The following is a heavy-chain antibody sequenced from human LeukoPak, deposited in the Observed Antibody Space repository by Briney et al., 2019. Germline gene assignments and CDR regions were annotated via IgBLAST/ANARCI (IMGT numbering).Heavy chain of an antibody. J-gene: IGHJ4*02. CDR1: GDDFTSHW. CDR3: ARHDSSGFPNY. D-gene: IGHD3-22*01. CDR2: IYPGDSDT. V-gene: IGHV5-51*01. Sequence: GESLKISCKDSGDDFTSHWIGWVRQMPGKGLEWMGIIYPGDSDTRYSPSFQGQVTISAAKSISTAYLQWSSLKASDSAMYYCARHDSSGFPNYWGQGTLVTVSS.